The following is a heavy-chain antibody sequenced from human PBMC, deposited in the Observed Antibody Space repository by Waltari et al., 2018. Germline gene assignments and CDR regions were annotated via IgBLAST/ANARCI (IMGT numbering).Heavy chain of an antibody. CDR1: GYSISSGYY. D-gene: IGHD1-1*01. J-gene: IGHJ4*02. CDR2: IYHSGST. CDR3: ASGTSSTTQ. V-gene: IGHV4-38-2*01. Sequence: QVQLQESGPGLVKPSETLSLTCAVSGYSISSGYYWGWIRQPPGKGLEWIGSIYHSGSTYYNPSLKSRVTISVDTSKNQFSLKLSSVTAADTAVYYCASGTSSTTQWGQGTLVTVS.